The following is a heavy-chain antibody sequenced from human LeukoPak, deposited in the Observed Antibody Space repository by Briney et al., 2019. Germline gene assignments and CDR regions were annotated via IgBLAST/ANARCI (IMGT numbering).Heavy chain of an antibody. CDR3: ARFTYSNYGDWFDP. V-gene: IGHV1-69*02. D-gene: IGHD4-11*01. CDR1: GGTFSSYT. CDR2: IIPILGIA. J-gene: IGHJ5*02. Sequence: SVKVSRKASGGTFSSYTISWVRQAPGQGLEWMGRIIPILGIANYAQKFQGRVTITADKSTSTTYMELSSLRSEDTAVYYCARFTYSNYGDWFDPWGQGTLVTVSS.